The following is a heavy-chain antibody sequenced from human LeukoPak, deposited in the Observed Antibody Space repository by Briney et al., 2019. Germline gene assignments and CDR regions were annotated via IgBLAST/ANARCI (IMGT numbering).Heavy chain of an antibody. J-gene: IGHJ3*02. D-gene: IGHD3-10*01. Sequence: PGGSLRLSCAASGFTFSSYSMNWVRQAPGKGLEWVSSISSSSSYIYYADSVKGRFTISRDNAKNSLYLQMNSLRAEDTAVYYCARDRVLLWFGDRQNAFDIWGQGTMVTVSS. V-gene: IGHV3-21*01. CDR2: ISSSSSYI. CDR1: GFTFSSYS. CDR3: ARDRVLLWFGDRQNAFDI.